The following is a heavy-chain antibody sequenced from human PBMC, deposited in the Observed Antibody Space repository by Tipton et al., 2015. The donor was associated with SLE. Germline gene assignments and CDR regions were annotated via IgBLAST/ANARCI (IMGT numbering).Heavy chain of an antibody. Sequence: SLRLSCAASGFTFDDYAMHWVRQAPGKGLEWVSGISWNSGNIGYADSVKGRFTISRDNAKNSLYLQMNSLRAEDMALYYCAKEGITMVQGVRGAFDIWGQGTMVTVSS. J-gene: IGHJ3*02. V-gene: IGHV3-9*03. CDR2: ISWNSGNI. CDR3: AKEGITMVQGVRGAFDI. CDR1: GFTFDDYA. D-gene: IGHD3-10*01.